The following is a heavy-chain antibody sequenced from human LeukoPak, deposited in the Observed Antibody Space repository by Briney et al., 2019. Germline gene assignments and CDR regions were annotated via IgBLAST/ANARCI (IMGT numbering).Heavy chain of an antibody. V-gene: IGHV3-23*01. CDR2: ISASGGST. J-gene: IGHJ4*02. CDR1: GFTFSSYA. CDR3: AKGDRYSSNWYYFDY. Sequence: PGGSLRLSCAASGFTFSSYAMSWVRQAPGKGLEWVSGISASGGSTFYADSVKGRFTISRDNSKNLLFLQMNSPRAEDTAVYYCAKGDRYSSNWYYFDYWGQGTLVTVSS. D-gene: IGHD6-13*01.